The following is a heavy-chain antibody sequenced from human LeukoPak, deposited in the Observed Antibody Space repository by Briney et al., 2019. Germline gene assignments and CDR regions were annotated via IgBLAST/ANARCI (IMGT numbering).Heavy chain of an antibody. J-gene: IGHJ4*02. D-gene: IGHD1-7*01. CDR1: GGTFINLP. V-gene: IGHV1-69*01. Sequence: SVTVSFKTSGGTFINLPISWVRQAPGQGREGMGGIVPVLGTAKYAQEFQGRVTITADESTSASYMEVTGLTSEDTAVYYCARDGLAITGTMGYFDSWGQGTLVTVSS. CDR3: ARDGLAITGTMGYFDS. CDR2: IVPVLGTA.